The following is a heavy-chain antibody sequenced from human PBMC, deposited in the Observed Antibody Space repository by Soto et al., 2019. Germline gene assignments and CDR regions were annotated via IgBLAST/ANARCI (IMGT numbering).Heavy chain of an antibody. Sequence: QPGGSLRLSCAASGFTFSSYAMHWVRQAPGKGLEYVSAISSNGGSTYYADSVKGRFTISRDNSKNTLYLQMGSLRAEDMAVYYCARGLGPEGGDYIVGATIDYWGQGTLVTVSS. CDR3: ARGLGPEGGDYIVGATIDY. J-gene: IGHJ4*02. CDR1: GFTFSSYA. V-gene: IGHV3-64*02. CDR2: ISSNGGST. D-gene: IGHD1-26*01.